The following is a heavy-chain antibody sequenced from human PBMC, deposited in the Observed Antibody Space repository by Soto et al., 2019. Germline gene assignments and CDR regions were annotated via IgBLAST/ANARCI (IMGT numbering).Heavy chain of an antibody. Sequence: GGSLRLSCAASGLTFSRFGMSWVRPAPGKGLEWVANLNEDGNVKNYVDSVKGRFTISRDNAKNSMYLQMNSLRVADTAVYYCASGGHIDYCGQGTLVTVSS. CDR2: LNEDGNVK. CDR3: ASGGHIDY. J-gene: IGHJ4*02. CDR1: GLTFSRFG. V-gene: IGHV3-7*01.